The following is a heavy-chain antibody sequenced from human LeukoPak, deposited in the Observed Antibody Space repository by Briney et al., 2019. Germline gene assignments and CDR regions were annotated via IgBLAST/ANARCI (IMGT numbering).Heavy chain of an antibody. CDR3: ARAPLYCSGGSCLGYFQH. Sequence: ASVKVSCKASGYTFTSYYMHWVRQAPGQGLEWMGIINPSGGSTSYAQKFQGRVTMTRDMSTSTVYMELSSLRSEDTAVYYCARAPLYCSGGSCLGYFQHWGQGTLVTVSS. D-gene: IGHD2-15*01. J-gene: IGHJ1*01. CDR1: GYTFTSYY. CDR2: INPSGGST. V-gene: IGHV1-46*01.